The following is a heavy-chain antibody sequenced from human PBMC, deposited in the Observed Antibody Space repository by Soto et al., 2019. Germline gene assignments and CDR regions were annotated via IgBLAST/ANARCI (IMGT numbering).Heavy chain of an antibody. J-gene: IGHJ4*02. Sequence: GGSLRLSCAASGFTFSSYAMHWVRQAPGKGLEWVAVISYDGSNKYYADSVKGRFTISRDNSKNTLYLQMNSLRAEDTAVYYCARDQPEGAFDYWGQGTLVPVSS. D-gene: IGHD3-16*01. V-gene: IGHV3-30*04. CDR2: ISYDGSNK. CDR1: GFTFSSYA. CDR3: ARDQPEGAFDY.